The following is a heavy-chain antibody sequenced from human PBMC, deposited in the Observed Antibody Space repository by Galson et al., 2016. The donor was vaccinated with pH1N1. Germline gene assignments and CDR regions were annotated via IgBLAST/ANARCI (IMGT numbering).Heavy chain of an antibody. CDR2: ISWNNGSM. V-gene: IGHV3-9*01. J-gene: IGHJ4*02. CDR3: AKVGGFYYGTFYY. Sequence: SLRLSCAASGFTFDDYAMHWVRQAPGKGLEWVSGISWNNGSMDYADSVKGRFTISRDNAKNSLFLQMNSLRAEDTALYYCAKVGGFYYGTFYYWGQGTLVTVSS. D-gene: IGHD1-26*01. CDR1: GFTFDDYA.